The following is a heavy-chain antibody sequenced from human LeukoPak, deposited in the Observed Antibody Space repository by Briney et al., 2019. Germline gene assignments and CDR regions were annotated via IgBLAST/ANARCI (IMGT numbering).Heavy chain of an antibody. J-gene: IGHJ4*02. D-gene: IGHD3-22*01. CDR3: ARDFHSSGYYHYFHY. CDR2: ISGYNGNP. V-gene: IGHV1-18*01. CDR1: GYTFTSYG. Sequence: ASVKVSCKASGYTFTSYGISWVRQAPGQALEWMGWISGYNGNPNYAQKLQGRVTMTTDTSASTAYMELRSLRSDDTAVYYCARDFHSSGYYHYFHYWGQGTLVTVSS.